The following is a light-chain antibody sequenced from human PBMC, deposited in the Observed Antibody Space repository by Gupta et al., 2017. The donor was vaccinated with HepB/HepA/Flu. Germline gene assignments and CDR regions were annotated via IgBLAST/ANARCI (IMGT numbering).Light chain of an antibody. Sequence: QSVLTQPPSASGTPGQKVAISCSGSGSNIGTNPVNWYQQLPGTAPKVLIYSNNQRPSGVPALFSGSKSGTSASLAISGLQSEDEADYYCATRDGSLDGHVFGGGTRLTVL. CDR2: SNN. CDR1: GSNIGTNP. J-gene: IGLJ3*02. CDR3: ATRDGSLDGHV. V-gene: IGLV1-44*01.